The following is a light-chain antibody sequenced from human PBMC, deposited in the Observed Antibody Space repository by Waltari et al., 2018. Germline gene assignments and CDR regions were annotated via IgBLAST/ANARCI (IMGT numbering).Light chain of an antibody. CDR3: QHYVRTWA. J-gene: IGKJ1*01. V-gene: IGKV3-20*01. CDR2: GAS. Sequence: EIVLTQSPGTLSLSPGESATLSCRASQSVGSNYLAWYQQRPGQAPRRLIYGASSRATGIPDRFSGSGSGTDFTLSISRLEPEDFAGYYCQHYVRTWAFGQGTKVEIK. CDR1: QSVGSNY.